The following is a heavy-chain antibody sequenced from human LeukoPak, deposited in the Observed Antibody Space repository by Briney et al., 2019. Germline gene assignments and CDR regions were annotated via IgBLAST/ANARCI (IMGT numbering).Heavy chain of an antibody. V-gene: IGHV3-48*03. Sequence: GGSLRLSCAASGFTFSSYEMNWVRQAPGKGLEWVSYISSSGSTIYYADSVKGRFTISRDNAKNSLYLQMNSLRAEDTALYYCAKANWSHYYYYMDVWGKGTTVTISS. CDR2: ISSSGSTI. CDR1: GFTFSSYE. CDR3: AKANWSHYYYYMDV. J-gene: IGHJ6*03. D-gene: IGHD7-27*01.